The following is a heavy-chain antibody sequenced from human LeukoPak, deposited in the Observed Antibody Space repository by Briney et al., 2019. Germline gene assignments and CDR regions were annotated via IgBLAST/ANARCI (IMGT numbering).Heavy chain of an antibody. CDR1: GYTFTSYG. J-gene: IGHJ3*02. Sequence: ASVKVSCKTSGYTFTSYGISWVRQAPGQGLEWMGWISGYNAKTNYAQKFLDRATMTTDTSTSTVFMELRSLRYDDTAVYFCARTMAEHAFNIWGQGTMVTVSP. D-gene: IGHD3-10*01. CDR2: ISGYNAKT. CDR3: ARTMAEHAFNI. V-gene: IGHV1-18*01.